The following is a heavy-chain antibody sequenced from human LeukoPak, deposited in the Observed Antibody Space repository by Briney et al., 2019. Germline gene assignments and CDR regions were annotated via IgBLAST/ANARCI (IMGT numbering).Heavy chain of an antibody. D-gene: IGHD2-15*01. V-gene: IGHV3-7*01. J-gene: IGHJ4*02. CDR2: IKQDGSEK. CDR3: ARVPGYCSGGSCYSGYFDY. Sequence: GGSLRLSCAASGFTFSSYWMSWVRQAPGKGLEWVANIKQDGSEKYYVDSVKGRFTISRDNAKNSLYLQMNSLRAEDTAVYYCARVPGYCSGGSCYSGYFDYWGQGTLVTVSS. CDR1: GFTFSSYW.